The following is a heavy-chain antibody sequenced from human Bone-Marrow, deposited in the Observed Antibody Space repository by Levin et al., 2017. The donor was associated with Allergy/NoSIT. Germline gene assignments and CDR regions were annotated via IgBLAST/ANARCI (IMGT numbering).Heavy chain of an antibody. CDR2: LNQDGSEK. Sequence: AGGSLRLSCAVSGFTFKSYWMSWVRQAPGKGLEWVANLNQDGSEKYYVDSVKGRFTISRDNAQNSLYLQMNSLRAEDTAVYYCARDKAEGASLFDYWGQGTLVTISS. J-gene: IGHJ4*02. D-gene: IGHD2-2*01. V-gene: IGHV3-7*01. CDR3: ARDKAEGASLFDY. CDR1: GFTFKSYW.